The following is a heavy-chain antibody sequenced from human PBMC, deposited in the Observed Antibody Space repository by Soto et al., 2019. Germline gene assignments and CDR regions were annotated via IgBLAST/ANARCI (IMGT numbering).Heavy chain of an antibody. J-gene: IGHJ6*02. CDR1: GGSISSYY. D-gene: IGHD2-15*01. CDR3: ARDHWVVAANYYYYGMDV. CDR2: IYTSGST. V-gene: IGHV4-4*07. Sequence: PSETLSLTCTVSGGSISSYYWSWIRQPAGKGLEWIGRIYTSGSTNYNPSLKSRVTMSVDTSKNQFSLKLSSVTAAGTAVYYCARDHWVVAANYYYYGMDVWGQGTTVTVSS.